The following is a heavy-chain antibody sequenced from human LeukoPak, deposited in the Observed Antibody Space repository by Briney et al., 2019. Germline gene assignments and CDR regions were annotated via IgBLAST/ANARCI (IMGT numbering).Heavy chain of an antibody. Sequence: SETLSLTCTVSGGSISSGRYYWSWIRQPAGKGLEWIGRIYTSGSTNYNPSLKSRVTISVDTSKNQFSLKLSSVTAADTAVYYCARTYNWNYYYYMDVWGKGTTVTVSS. J-gene: IGHJ6*03. CDR3: ARTYNWNYYYYMDV. CDR2: IYTSGST. V-gene: IGHV4-61*02. CDR1: GGSISSGRYY. D-gene: IGHD1-20*01.